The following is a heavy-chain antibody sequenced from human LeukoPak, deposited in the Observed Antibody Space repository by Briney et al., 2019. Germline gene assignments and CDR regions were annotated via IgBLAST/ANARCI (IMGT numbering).Heavy chain of an antibody. Sequence: SVKVSCKASGGTFSSYAINWVRQAPGQGLEWMGGIIPIFGTANYAQKFQGRVTITADESTSTAYMELSSLRSEDTAVYYCASIAAAWGTDAFDIWGQGTMVTVSS. J-gene: IGHJ3*02. D-gene: IGHD6-13*01. CDR1: GGTFSSYA. V-gene: IGHV1-69*01. CDR3: ASIAAAWGTDAFDI. CDR2: IIPIFGTA.